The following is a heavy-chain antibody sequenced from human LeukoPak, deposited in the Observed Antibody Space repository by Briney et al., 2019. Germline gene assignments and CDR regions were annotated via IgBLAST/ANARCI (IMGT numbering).Heavy chain of an antibody. V-gene: IGHV4-59*01. CDR2: IYYSGST. Sequence: NSSETLSLTCTVSGGSISSYYWSWIRQPPGKGLEWIGYIYYSGSTNYNPSLKSRVTISVDTSKNQFSLKLSSVTAADTAVYYCARSESSGYPRINWFDPWGQGTLVTVSS. CDR3: ARSESSGYPRINWFDP. J-gene: IGHJ5*02. CDR1: GGSISSYY. D-gene: IGHD3-22*01.